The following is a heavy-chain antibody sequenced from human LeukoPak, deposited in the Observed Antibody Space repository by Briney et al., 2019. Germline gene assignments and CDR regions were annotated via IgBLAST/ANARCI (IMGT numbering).Heavy chain of an antibody. V-gene: IGHV3-23*01. D-gene: IGHD3-16*02. J-gene: IGHJ4*02. Sequence: GGSLRLSCAASGFPFSSYAMSWVRQAPGKGLEWVSAISGSGGSTYYADSVKGRFTISRDNSKNTLYLQMNSLRAEDTAVYYCAKGNYVWGSYRYYFDYWGQGTLVTVSS. CDR1: GFPFSSYA. CDR2: ISGSGGST. CDR3: AKGNYVWGSYRYYFDY.